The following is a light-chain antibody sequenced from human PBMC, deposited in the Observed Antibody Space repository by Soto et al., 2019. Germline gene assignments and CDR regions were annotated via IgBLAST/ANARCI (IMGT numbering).Light chain of an antibody. Sequence: DIVMTQSPDSLAVSLGERATINCKSSQSLLANCNNKNCLAWYQHKPGQPPKMRILWASTRESGVPDRFSGSGSGTDFTLPISRLHGEDAAVYYCQHFFSPPFPFGQGTKLEIK. CDR2: WAS. CDR1: QSLLANCNNKNC. J-gene: IGKJ2*01. V-gene: IGKV4-1*01. CDR3: QHFFSPPFP.